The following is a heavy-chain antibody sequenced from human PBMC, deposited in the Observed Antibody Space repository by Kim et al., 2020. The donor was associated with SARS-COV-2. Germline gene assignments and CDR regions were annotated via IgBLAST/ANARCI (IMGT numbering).Heavy chain of an antibody. CDR1: GGSLSGGTFF. CDR3: ARHSTNGGGCYCLLDC. D-gene: IGHD2-15*01. J-gene: IGHJ4*02. V-gene: IGHV4-39*01. CDR2: NYYSGST. Sequence: SETLSLTCTVSGGSLSGGTFFWGWIRQPPGEGLEWIGSNYYSGSTYYNPSLKSRVTISADTSKNQFSLKLSSVTAADTAVYYCARHSTNGGGCYCLLDCWGQGTLVTVSS.